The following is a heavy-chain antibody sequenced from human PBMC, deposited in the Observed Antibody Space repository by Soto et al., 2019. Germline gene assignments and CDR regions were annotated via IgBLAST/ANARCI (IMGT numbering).Heavy chain of an antibody. CDR2: ISWNSGSI. D-gene: IGHD6-6*01. V-gene: IGHV3-9*01. Sequence: EVQLVESGGGLVQPGRSLRLSCAASGFTFDDYAMHWVRQAPGKGLEWVSGISWNSGSIGYADSVKGRFTISRDNAKNSLYLQMNSLRAEDTAVYYCARGTIAARPGWFDPWGQGTLVTVSS. CDR1: GFTFDDYA. J-gene: IGHJ5*02. CDR3: ARGTIAARPGWFDP.